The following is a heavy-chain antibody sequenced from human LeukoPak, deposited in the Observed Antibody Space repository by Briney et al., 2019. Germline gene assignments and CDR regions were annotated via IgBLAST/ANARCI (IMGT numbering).Heavy chain of an antibody. CDR2: ISYDGSNK. CDR1: GFTFSSYA. J-gene: IGHJ6*02. CDR3: ATYSGSSYYYYGMDV. V-gene: IGHV3-30-3*01. D-gene: IGHD6-6*01. Sequence: GRSLRLSCAASGFTFSSYAMHWVRQAPDKGLEWVAVISYDGSNKYYADSVKGRFTISRDNSKNTLYLQMNSLRAEDTAVYYCATYSGSSYYYYGMDVWGQGTTVTVSS.